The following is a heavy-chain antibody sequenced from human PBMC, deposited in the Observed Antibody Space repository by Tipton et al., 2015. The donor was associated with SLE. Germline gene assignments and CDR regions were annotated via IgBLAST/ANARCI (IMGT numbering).Heavy chain of an antibody. V-gene: IGHV1-18*01. Sequence: QSGPEVKKPGASVKVSCKASGFTFTTYGITWVRQAPGQGLEWMGWISAYNGNRDYAQKLQGRVTMTTDTSTSTAYMELRSLRSEDAALYYCAIAVAGTFFFDYWSQGALVTVSS. CDR1: GFTFTTYG. CDR3: AIAVAGTFFFDY. CDR2: ISAYNGNR. J-gene: IGHJ4*02. D-gene: IGHD6-19*01.